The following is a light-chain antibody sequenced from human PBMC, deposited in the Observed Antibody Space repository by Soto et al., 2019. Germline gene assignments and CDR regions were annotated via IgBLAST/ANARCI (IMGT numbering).Light chain of an antibody. CDR3: QHYGSAPLA. Sequence: IVLTQSPGTLSLSPGERATLSCRASQSVSSSYLAWYQQKPGQAPRLLIYGASSRATGIPDRFSGSGSGTDFTLTISRLEPEDFAVYYCQHYGSAPLAFGKGTRQEV. CDR2: GAS. CDR1: QSVSSSY. V-gene: IGKV3-20*01. J-gene: IGKJ5*01.